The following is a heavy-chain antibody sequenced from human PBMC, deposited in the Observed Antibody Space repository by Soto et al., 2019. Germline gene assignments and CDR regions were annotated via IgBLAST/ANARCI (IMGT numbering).Heavy chain of an antibody. CDR2: IGGGDDI. D-gene: IGHD3-3*02. V-gene: IGHV3-23*01. CDR3: AKDSISYNGIYDAFDV. J-gene: IGHJ3*01. Sequence: PGGSLSLSCEASGFTFSNYAMAWVRQTPGEGPEWVSTIGGGDDIFYAESVKGRFIISRDDSRSTMYLQMDNLRVEDTAIYFCAKDSISYNGIYDAFDVWGQGTVVTVSS. CDR1: GFTFSNYA.